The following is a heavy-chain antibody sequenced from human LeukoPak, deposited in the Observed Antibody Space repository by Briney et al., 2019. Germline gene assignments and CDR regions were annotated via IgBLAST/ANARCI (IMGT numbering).Heavy chain of an antibody. J-gene: IGHJ3*02. CDR1: GFTFSSYG. V-gene: IGHV3-33*01. D-gene: IGHD3-10*01. Sequence: GGSLGLSCAASGFTFSSYGMHWVRQAPGKGLEWVAVIWYDGSNKYYGDSVKGRFTISRDNSRNTLYLQMTSLRAEDTAVYYCARVLWFGEVLKGDAFDIWGQGTMVSVSS. CDR2: IWYDGSNK. CDR3: ARVLWFGEVLKGDAFDI.